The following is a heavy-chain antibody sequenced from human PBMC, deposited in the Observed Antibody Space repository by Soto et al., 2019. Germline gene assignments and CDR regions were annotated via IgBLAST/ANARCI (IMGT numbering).Heavy chain of an antibody. J-gene: IGHJ6*02. CDR3: ARDSATIFVHYYYGMDV. D-gene: IGHD3-3*01. CDR1: GGSISSGDYY. Sequence: NPSETLSLTCTVSGGSISSGDYYWSWIRQPPGKGLEWIGYIYYSGSTYYNPSLKSRVTISVDTSKNQFSLKLSSVTAADTAVYYCARDSATIFVHYYYGMDVWGQGTTVTVSS. CDR2: IYYSGST. V-gene: IGHV4-30-4*01.